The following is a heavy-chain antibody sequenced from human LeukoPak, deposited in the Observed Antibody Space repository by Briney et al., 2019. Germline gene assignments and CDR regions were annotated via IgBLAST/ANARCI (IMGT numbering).Heavy chain of an antibody. Sequence: VASVKVSCKVSGYTLTELSMHWVRQAPGKGLEWMGGFDPEDGETIYAQKFQGRVTMTEDTSTDTAYMELSSLRSEDTAVYYCARELWFGELLQNWFDPWGQGTLVTVSS. CDR3: ARELWFGELLQNWFDP. V-gene: IGHV1-24*01. D-gene: IGHD3-10*01. CDR1: GYTLTELS. CDR2: FDPEDGET. J-gene: IGHJ5*02.